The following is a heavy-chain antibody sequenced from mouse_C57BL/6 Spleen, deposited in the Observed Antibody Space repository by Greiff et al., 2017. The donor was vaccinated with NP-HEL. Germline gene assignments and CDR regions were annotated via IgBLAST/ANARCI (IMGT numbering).Heavy chain of an antibody. Sequence: QVHVKQSGPGLVAPSQSLSITCTVSGFSLTSYAISWVRQPPGKGLEWLGVIWTGGGTNYNSALKYRLSISKDNSKSQVFLKMNRLQTDDTARYYCARNEDYYGSSWYFDGWGTGTTVTVAS. D-gene: IGHD1-1*01. CDR3: ARNEDYYGSSWYFDG. J-gene: IGHJ1*03. CDR2: IWTGGGT. V-gene: IGHV2-9-1*01. CDR1: GFSLTSYA.